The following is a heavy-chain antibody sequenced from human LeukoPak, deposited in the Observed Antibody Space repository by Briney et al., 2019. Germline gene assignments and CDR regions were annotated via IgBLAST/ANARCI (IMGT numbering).Heavy chain of an antibody. Sequence: GGSLRLSCAASGFTFSSYAMHWVRQAPAKGLGWVAIISYDGSNKYYADSVKGRFTISRDNAKNSLYLQMNSLRVEDTAVYSCVRGESGIQENSFDIWGQGTLVTVSS. CDR3: VRGESGIQENSFDI. CDR1: GFTFSSYA. J-gene: IGHJ3*02. CDR2: ISYDGSNK. D-gene: IGHD2/OR15-2a*01. V-gene: IGHV3-30-3*01.